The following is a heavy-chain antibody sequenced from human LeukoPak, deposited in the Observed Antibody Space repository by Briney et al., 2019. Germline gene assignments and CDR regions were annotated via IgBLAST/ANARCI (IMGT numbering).Heavy chain of an antibody. CDR3: ARDRADNWDRSGYYPDAFDM. D-gene: IGHD3-22*01. CDR2: ISPNNGVT. J-gene: IGHJ3*02. V-gene: IGHV1-2*02. Sequence: ASVTVSCTASGYRFAAYYIHWVRQAPGQGPEWMGWISPNNGVTKYAQRFQGRVTMAWDTSISTAHMELRRLTSDDTAVYYCARDRADNWDRSGYYPDAFDMWGQGTMVTVS. CDR1: GYRFAAYY.